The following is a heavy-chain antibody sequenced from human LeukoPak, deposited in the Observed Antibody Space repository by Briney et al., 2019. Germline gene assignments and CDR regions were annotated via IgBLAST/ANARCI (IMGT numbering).Heavy chain of an antibody. Sequence: PSETLSLTCTVSGGSISSYYWTWIRQPQGKGLEWIGYIYYSGSTNYNPSLKSRVTMSVDTSKNHFSLMLSSVTAADTAVYYCARLHETALFFDYWGQGTLVTVSS. CDR1: GGSISSYY. CDR3: ARLHETALFFDY. V-gene: IGHV4-59*08. D-gene: IGHD2-21*02. J-gene: IGHJ4*02. CDR2: IYYSGST.